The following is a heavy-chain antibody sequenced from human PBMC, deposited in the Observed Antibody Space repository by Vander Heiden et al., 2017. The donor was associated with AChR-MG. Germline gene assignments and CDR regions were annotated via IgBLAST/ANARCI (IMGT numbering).Heavy chain of an antibody. CDR3: ARVCDGDCYDAFDI. CDR2: ISRSGSPR. D-gene: IGHD2-21*02. Sequence: ESGGGLVQPGGPLRLSCSVSAFARHNYDMNWVRQAPGKGLEWVSYISRSGSPRYDADSVAGRFTISRDNAKNSLYRQMNSLGAEDTAVYYCARVCDGDCYDAFDIWGQGTMVTVSS. J-gene: IGHJ3*02. CDR1: AFARHNYD. V-gene: IGHV3-48*03.